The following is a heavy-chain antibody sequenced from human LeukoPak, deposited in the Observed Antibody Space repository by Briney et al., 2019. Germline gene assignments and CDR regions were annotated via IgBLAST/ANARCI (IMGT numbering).Heavy chain of an antibody. CDR1: GGSFSGYS. J-gene: IGHJ6*03. CDR3: ARASSGYYTYYYYYYYMDV. CDR2: FNHSGST. V-gene: IGHV4-34*01. D-gene: IGHD3-22*01. Sequence: SETLSLTCAVYGGSFSGYSWTWIRQPPGKGLEWIGEFNHSGSTNYNPSLKSRVTMSVDTSKNQFSLKLSSVTAADTAVYYCARASSGYYTYYYYYYYMDVWGKGTTVTVSS.